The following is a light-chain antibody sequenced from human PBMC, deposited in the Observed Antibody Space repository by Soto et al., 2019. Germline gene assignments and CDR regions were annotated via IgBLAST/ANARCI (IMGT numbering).Light chain of an antibody. CDR1: RSNIGSNT. V-gene: IGLV1-44*01. CDR3: ATWDDSLIGVV. J-gene: IGLJ2*01. Sequence: QSVLTQPPSASGTPGQRVTISCSGSRSNIGSNTVDWYQQFPGTAPRLLIYSNNQRPSGVPDRFSGSKSGTSASLAISGLQSEDEADYYCATWDDSLIGVVFGGGTKLTVL. CDR2: SNN.